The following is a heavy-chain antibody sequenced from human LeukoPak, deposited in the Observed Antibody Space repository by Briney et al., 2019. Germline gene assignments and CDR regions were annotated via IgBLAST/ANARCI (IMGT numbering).Heavy chain of an antibody. CDR3: ARDPTYDSSGYGAQYYFAY. Sequence: GGSLRLSCAASGFTFSSYEMNWVRQAPGKGLEGVSDISSSGRTIYYADSVKGRFTISRDNPKNSLNLQMNSLRAEDTAVYHCARDPTYDSSGYGAQYYFAYWGQGTLVTVSS. CDR1: GFTFSSYE. CDR2: ISSSGRTI. D-gene: IGHD3-22*01. J-gene: IGHJ4*02. V-gene: IGHV3-48*03.